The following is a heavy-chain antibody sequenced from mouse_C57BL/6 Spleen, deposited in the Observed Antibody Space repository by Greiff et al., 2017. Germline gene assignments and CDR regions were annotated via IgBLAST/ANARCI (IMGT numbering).Heavy chain of an antibody. J-gene: IGHJ1*03. CDR3: ARWGPLRGWYFDV. V-gene: IGHV1-26*01. Sequence: EVQLQQSGPELVKPGASVKISCKASGYTFTDYYMNWVKQSHGKSLEWIGDINPNNGGTSYNQKFKGKATLTVDKSSSTAYMELRSLTSEDSAVYYCARWGPLRGWYFDVWGTGTTVTVSS. CDR1: GYTFTDYY. D-gene: IGHD1-1*01. CDR2: INPNNGGT.